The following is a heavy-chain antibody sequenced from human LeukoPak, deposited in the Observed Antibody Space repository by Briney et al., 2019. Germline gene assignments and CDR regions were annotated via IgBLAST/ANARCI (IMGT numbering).Heavy chain of an antibody. J-gene: IGHJ3*02. V-gene: IGHV3-23*01. CDR3: AKAQEDGYNYNAFDM. CDR1: GFTFSRFA. D-gene: IGHD5-24*01. Sequence: GGSLRLSCAASGFTFSRFAMSWVRQAPGKGLEWVSAISGSGTGTYYVGSVKGRFTTSRDNSKNTLYLQMSSLRAEDTAVYYCAKAQEDGYNYNAFDMWGQGIKVTVSS. CDR2: ISGSGTGT.